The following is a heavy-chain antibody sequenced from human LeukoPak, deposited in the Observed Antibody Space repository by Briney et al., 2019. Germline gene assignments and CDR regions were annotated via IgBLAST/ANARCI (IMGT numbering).Heavy chain of an antibody. Sequence: QPGGSLRLSCAASGFTLSNYWMGWVRQAPGKGLEWVANIRQDGGEDHYVDSVKGRFTISRDNARNSLYLQMKSLRAEDTAVYYCTKWSSSGSYYTEWGQGTLVTVSS. D-gene: IGHD3-10*01. CDR2: IRQDGGED. V-gene: IGHV3-7*01. CDR3: TKWSSSGSYYTE. CDR1: GFTLSNYW. J-gene: IGHJ4*02.